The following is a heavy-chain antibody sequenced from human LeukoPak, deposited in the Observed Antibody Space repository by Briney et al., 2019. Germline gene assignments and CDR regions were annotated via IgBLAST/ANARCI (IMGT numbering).Heavy chain of an antibody. CDR1: GFTFSSFA. Sequence: PGGSLRLSCAASGFTFSSFAMTWVRQAPGKGLEWVSYISSGGSTIYYGDSVRGRFTISRDNAKNSLYLQMNSLRAEDTAVYYCARDDTGTSYTYYGMDAWGQGTSVTVSS. CDR3: ARDDTGTSYTYYGMDA. J-gene: IGHJ6*02. D-gene: IGHD1/OR15-1a*01. V-gene: IGHV3-48*01. CDR2: ISSGGSTI.